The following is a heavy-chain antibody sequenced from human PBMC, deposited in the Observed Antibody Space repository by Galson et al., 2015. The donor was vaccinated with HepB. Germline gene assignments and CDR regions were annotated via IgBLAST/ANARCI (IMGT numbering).Heavy chain of an antibody. J-gene: IGHJ3*02. D-gene: IGHD4-11*01. CDR3: ARRGTVTTAKYDAFDI. V-gene: IGHV1-2*04. CDR2: INPNSGGT. Sequence: SLKVSCKASGYTFTGYSMHWVRQAPGQGLEWMGWINPNSGGTNYAQKFQGWVTMTRDTSISTAYMELSRLRSDDTAVYYCARRGTVTTAKYDAFDIWGQGTMVTVSS. CDR1: GYTFTGYS.